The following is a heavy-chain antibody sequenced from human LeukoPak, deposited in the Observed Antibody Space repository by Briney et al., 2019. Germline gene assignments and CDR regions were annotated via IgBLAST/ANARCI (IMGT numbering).Heavy chain of an antibody. CDR1: GFTFSSYA. J-gene: IGHJ1*01. D-gene: IGHD4-17*01. Sequence: KPGGSLRLSCAASGFTFSSYAMHWVRQAPGKGLEWVAVISYDGSNKYYADSVKGRFTISRDNSKNTLYLQMNSLRAEDTAVYYCARDRWTTVTPYFQHWGQGTLVTVSS. CDR3: ARDRWTTVTPYFQH. CDR2: ISYDGSNK. V-gene: IGHV3-30-3*01.